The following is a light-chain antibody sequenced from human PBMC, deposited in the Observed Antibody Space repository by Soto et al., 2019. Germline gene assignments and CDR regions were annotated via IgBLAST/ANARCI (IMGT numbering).Light chain of an antibody. CDR2: DAS. J-gene: IGKJ5*01. V-gene: IGKV3-11*01. Sequence: EIVLTRSPATLSLSPVERATLSCRASQSVSSYLAWYQQKPGQAPRLLIHDASNRATGIPARFSGSGSGTDFTLTISSLEPEDFAVYYCQQRSNWPSITFGQGTRLEIK. CDR1: QSVSSY. CDR3: QQRSNWPSIT.